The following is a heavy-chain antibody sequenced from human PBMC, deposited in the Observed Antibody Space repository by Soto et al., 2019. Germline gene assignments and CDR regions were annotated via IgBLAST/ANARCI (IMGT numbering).Heavy chain of an antibody. V-gene: IGHV3-53*04. CDR3: ARVVPAAWGWCDP. CDR2: IYSGGST. CDR1: GFTVSSNY. D-gene: IGHD2-2*01. Sequence: EVQLVESGGGLVQPGGSLRLSCAASGFTVSSNYMSWVRQAPGKGLEWVSVIYSGGSTYYADSVKGRFTISRHNSKSTLYLQMNSLRAEDTAVYDCARVVPAAWGWCDPWGQGTLVTVSS. J-gene: IGHJ5*02.